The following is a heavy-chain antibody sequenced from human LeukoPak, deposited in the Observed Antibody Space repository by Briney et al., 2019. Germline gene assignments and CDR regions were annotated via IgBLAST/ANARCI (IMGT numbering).Heavy chain of an antibody. Sequence: GGSLRLSCAASGFTFSSYSMNWVRQAPGKGLEWVSSISSSSSCIYYADSVKGRFTISRDNAKNSLYLQMNSLRAEDTAVYYCARYYDSSGYYLYYYYYMDVWGKGTTVTVSS. CDR3: ARYYDSSGYYLYYYYYMDV. J-gene: IGHJ6*03. CDR2: ISSSSSCI. D-gene: IGHD3-22*01. CDR1: GFTFSSYS. V-gene: IGHV3-21*01.